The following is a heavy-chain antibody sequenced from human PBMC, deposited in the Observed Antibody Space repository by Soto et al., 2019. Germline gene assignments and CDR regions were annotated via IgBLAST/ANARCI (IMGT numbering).Heavy chain of an antibody. CDR2: ISGSADTT. Sequence: EVQMLESGGGLVQPGGSLRLFCAASGFTFRSYSTNWVRQAPGKGLEWVSTISGSADTTYYADSVKGRFTISRDNSKNTLPLQMNSLRAEDTAVYYCAKSGQDSWVNMEVWGQGTTVIVSS. V-gene: IGHV3-23*01. J-gene: IGHJ6*02. CDR1: GFTFRSYS. D-gene: IGHD6-13*01. CDR3: AKSGQDSWVNMEV.